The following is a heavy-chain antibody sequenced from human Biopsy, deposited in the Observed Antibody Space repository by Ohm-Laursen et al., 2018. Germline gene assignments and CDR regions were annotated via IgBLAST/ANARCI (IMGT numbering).Heavy chain of an antibody. CDR1: GFTFKNDN. D-gene: IGHD5/OR15-5a*01. Sequence: SLRLSCSASGFTFKNDNMHWVRQAPGKGLEWVAAIYNDGINEYYADSVKGRFIISRDDSKNTLYLQMNSLRVEDTAVFYCARDLRGHWFFDLWGRGTLVTVSS. CDR3: ARDLRGHWFFDL. CDR2: IYNDGINE. J-gene: IGHJ2*01. V-gene: IGHV3-33*01.